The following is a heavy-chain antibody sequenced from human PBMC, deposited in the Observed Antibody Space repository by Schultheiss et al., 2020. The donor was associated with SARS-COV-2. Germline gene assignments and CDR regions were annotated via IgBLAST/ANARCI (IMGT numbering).Heavy chain of an antibody. CDR2: IYYSGST. CDR3: AREADYYGMDV. CDR1: GGSISSGDHY. V-gene: IGHV4-30-4*01. Sequence: SETLSLTCTVSGGSISSGDHYWSWIRQPPGKGLEWIGYIYYSGSTYYNPSLKSRVTISVDTSKNQFSLKLSSVTAADTAVYYCAREADYYGMDVWGQGTTVTVSS. J-gene: IGHJ6*02.